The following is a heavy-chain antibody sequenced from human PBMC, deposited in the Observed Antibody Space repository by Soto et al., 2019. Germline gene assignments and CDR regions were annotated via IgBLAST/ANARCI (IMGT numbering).Heavy chain of an antibody. Sequence: QVQLVESGGGVVQPGRSLRLSCAASGFTFSSYGMHWVRQAPGKGLEWVAVISYDGSNKYYADSVKGRFTISRDNSKNTLYLQVNSLRAEDTAVYYCAKPESGSYYYYYGIDVWGQGTTVTVSS. CDR3: AKPESGSYYYYYGIDV. CDR1: GFTFSSYG. CDR2: ISYDGSNK. J-gene: IGHJ6*02. V-gene: IGHV3-30*18. D-gene: IGHD1-26*01.